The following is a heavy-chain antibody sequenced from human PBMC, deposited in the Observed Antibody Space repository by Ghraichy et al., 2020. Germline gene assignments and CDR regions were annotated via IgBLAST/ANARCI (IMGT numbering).Heavy chain of an antibody. V-gene: IGHV4-34*01. J-gene: IGHJ5*02. CDR2: INDSGSI. CDR3: ARVVFSNNWTPVHWFDP. D-gene: IGHD1-1*01. CDR1: GGSFSDYD. Sequence: GSLRLSCAVYGGSFSDYDWTWIRQPPGKGLEWIGEINDSGSIDYNASLKGRVSISLDTSKNQFSLKLSSVTAADTAVYFCARVVFSNNWTPVHWFDPWGQGTLVIVSS.